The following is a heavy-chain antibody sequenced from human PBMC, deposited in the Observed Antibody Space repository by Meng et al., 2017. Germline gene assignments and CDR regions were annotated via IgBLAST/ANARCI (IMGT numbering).Heavy chain of an antibody. V-gene: IGHV4-34*01. CDR3: ARGLRITMVRGVKGWFDP. CDR1: GGSFSGYY. D-gene: IGHD3-10*01. Sequence: HVQLQQCGAGLLKPSETLSLTCAVYGGSFSGYYWSWIRQPPGKGLEWIGEINHSGSTNYNPSLKSRVTISVDTSKNQFSLKLSSVTAADTAVYYCARGLRITMVRGVKGWFDPWGQGTLVTVSS. J-gene: IGHJ5*02. CDR2: INHSGST.